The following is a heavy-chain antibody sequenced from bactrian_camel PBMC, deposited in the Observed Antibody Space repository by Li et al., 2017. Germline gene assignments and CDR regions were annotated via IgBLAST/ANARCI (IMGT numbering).Heavy chain of an antibody. Sequence: VQLVESGGGSVQAGGSLRLSCEASGFTSSSYCMGWFRQAPGKETEGVARIEGSGQYTFYTDATKGRFTISRADNTLYLQMNDLKPEDSAMYYCAAMVTTGCSVSPETFRWWGQGTQVTVS. CDR1: GFTSSSYC. J-gene: IGHJ4*01. CDR2: IEGSGQYT. V-gene: IGHV3S6*01. D-gene: IGHD3*01. CDR3: AAMVTTGCSVSPETFRW.